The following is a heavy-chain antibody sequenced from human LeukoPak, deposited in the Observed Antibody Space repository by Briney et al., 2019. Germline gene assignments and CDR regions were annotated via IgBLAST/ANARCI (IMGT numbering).Heavy chain of an antibody. CDR2: IYSGGST. V-gene: IGHV3-53*01. D-gene: IGHD6-19*01. Sequence: PGGSLRLSCAASGFTVSTNYMSWVRQAPGKGLEWVTVIYSGGSTYYADSVKGRFTISRDNSKNTLYLQMNSLRAEDTAVYFCASGRAVTGIFDYWGQGTLVTVSS. CDR1: GFTVSTNY. CDR3: ASGRAVTGIFDY. J-gene: IGHJ4*02.